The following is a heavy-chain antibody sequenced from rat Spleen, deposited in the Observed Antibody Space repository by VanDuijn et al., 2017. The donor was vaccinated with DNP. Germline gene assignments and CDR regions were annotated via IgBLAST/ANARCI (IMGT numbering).Heavy chain of an antibody. CDR2: ISYSGST. D-gene: IGHD1-7*01. V-gene: IGHV3-1*01. Sequence: EVQLQESGSGLVKPSQSLSLTCSVTGYSIPSNYWGWIRKFPGNKLEYIGHISYSGSTNYNPSLKSRLSITRDTSKNHFFLHLNSVTTEDTATYYCARWTRYFDYWGQGVMVTVSS. CDR3: ARWTRYFDY. CDR1: GYSIPSNY. J-gene: IGHJ2*01.